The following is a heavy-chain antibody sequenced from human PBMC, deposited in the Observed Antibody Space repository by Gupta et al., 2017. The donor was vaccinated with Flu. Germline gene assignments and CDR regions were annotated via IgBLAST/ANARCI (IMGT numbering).Heavy chain of an antibody. J-gene: IGHJ3*02. CDR1: GAYITSYY. V-gene: IGHV4-59*01. D-gene: IGHD1-26*01. Sequence: QVQLQASCPGLLKPSETLSLTFTVSGAYITSYYWNWIRQSPAEGLEWIGYSYYTGNTNYNPSLKSRVTISVDTSKNQFSLILTSVTAADTAVYYCARSLRKYGKGAFDIWGQGTMVSVSS. CDR2: SYYTGNT. CDR3: ARSLRKYGKGAFDI.